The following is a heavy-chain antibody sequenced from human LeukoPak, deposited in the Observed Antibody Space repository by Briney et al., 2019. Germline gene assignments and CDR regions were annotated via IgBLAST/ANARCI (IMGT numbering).Heavy chain of an antibody. J-gene: IGHJ5*02. CDR2: IYYSGST. CDR3: ARSRGIAAAGRFDP. Sequence: SETPSLTCIVSGGSISSNRYYWGWIRQPPGKGLEWIGSIYYSGSTFCNPSLKSRVTISVDTSKNQFSLKLSSVTAADTALYYCARSRGIAAAGRFDPWGQGTLVTVSS. D-gene: IGHD6-13*01. CDR1: GGSISSNRYY. V-gene: IGHV4-39*01.